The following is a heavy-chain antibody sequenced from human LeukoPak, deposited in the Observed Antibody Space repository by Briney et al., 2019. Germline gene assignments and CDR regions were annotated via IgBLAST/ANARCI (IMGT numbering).Heavy chain of an antibody. J-gene: IGHJ4*02. D-gene: IGHD6-13*01. V-gene: IGHV3-74*01. CDR3: AKDIATADSSSWYAFDY. Sequence: GGSLRLSCAASGFTLSNYWMSWVRQAPGKGLVWVSRINPDGSYTAYADSVKGRFTISRDNAKNSLYLQMNSLRAEDTALYYCAKDIATADSSSWYAFDYWGQGTLVTVSS. CDR2: INPDGSYT. CDR1: GFTLSNYW.